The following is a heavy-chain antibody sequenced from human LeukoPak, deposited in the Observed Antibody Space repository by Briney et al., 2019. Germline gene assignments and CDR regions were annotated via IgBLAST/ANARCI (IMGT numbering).Heavy chain of an antibody. CDR3: ARGVVPPATFDS. D-gene: IGHD2-2*01. V-gene: IGHV4-39*01. J-gene: IGHJ4*01. CDR2: IYYSGST. Sequence: PSETLSLTCTVSGGSISSSSYYWGWIRQPPGKGLEWIGSIYYSGSTYYNPSLKSRVTISVDTSKNQFSLKLSSVTAADTAVYFCARGVVPPATFDSWGQGTLVTVSS. CDR1: GGSISSSSYY.